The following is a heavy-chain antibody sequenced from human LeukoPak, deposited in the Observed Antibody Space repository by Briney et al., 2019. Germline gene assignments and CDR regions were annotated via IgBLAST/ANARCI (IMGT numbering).Heavy chain of an antibody. D-gene: IGHD2-15*01. V-gene: IGHV1-3*01. CDR3: ARGTGCTGGSCSYYGMDV. CDR2: INAGNGDT. CDR1: GYTFTNYV. J-gene: IGHJ6*02. Sequence: ASVKVSCKASGYTFTNYVMNWVRQAPGQGLEWMGWINAGNGDTKYSQKFQGRVTITRDTSATTAYMELSSLRSEDTAVYYCARGTGCTGGSCSYYGMDVWGQGTTVTVSS.